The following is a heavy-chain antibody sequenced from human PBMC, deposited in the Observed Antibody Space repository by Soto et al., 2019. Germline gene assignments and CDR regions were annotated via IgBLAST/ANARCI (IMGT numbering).Heavy chain of an antibody. CDR3: AKLPNCFGDCYFES. D-gene: IGHD2-21*02. CDR2: VRFDAINK. J-gene: IGHJ4*02. Sequence: QVQLVESGGGVVQPGGSLRLSCATSGFAFSSYGMHWVRQAPGKGLEWVAVVRFDAINKYYADSVKGRFTISRDNSKRMVYLQMNSLRPDDTDVYYCAKLPNCFGDCYFESWGKGTLVTVSS. CDR1: GFAFSSYG. V-gene: IGHV3-30*02.